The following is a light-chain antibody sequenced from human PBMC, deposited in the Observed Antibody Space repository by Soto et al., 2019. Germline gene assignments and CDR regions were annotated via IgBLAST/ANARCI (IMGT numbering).Light chain of an antibody. V-gene: IGKV1-27*01. CDR2: AAS. Sequence: DIQMTQSPSSLSASVGDRVTITCRASQGISNHLAWYQQRPGKVPKLLIYAASTLQSGVPSRFTVSGSGTYFTLTISSLQPEDVATYYCQKYNSAPQSWTFGQGTKVEIK. J-gene: IGKJ1*01. CDR1: QGISNH. CDR3: QKYNSAPQSWT.